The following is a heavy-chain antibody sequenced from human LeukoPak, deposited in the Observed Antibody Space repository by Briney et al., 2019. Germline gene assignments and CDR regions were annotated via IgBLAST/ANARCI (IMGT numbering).Heavy chain of an antibody. CDR1: GGSISSSSYY. J-gene: IGHJ3*02. CDR3: ARLRIVRDGYKYAFDI. Sequence: SETLSLTCTVPGGSISSSSYYWGWIRQPPGKGLEWIGSINYSGSTYYNPSLKSRVTMSVDTSKNQFFLKLSSVTAADTAVYYCARLRIVRDGYKYAFDIWGQGTMVTVSS. D-gene: IGHD5-24*01. CDR2: INYSGST. V-gene: IGHV4-39*01.